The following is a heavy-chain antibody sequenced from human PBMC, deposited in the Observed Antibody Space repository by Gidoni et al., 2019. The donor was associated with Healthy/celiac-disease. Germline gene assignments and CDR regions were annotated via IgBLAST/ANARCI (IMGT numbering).Heavy chain of an antibody. D-gene: IGHD2-2*02. CDR3: ARDKVPAAIPGWFDP. J-gene: IGHJ5*02. Sequence: QVQLQESGPGLVKPSEPLSLTCAVSGYSISSGYYWGWIRQPPGKGLEWIGSIYHSGSTYYNPSLKSRVTISVDTSKNQFSLKLSSVTAADTAVYYCARDKVPAAIPGWFDPWGQGTLVTVSS. CDR2: IYHSGST. CDR1: GYSISSGYY. V-gene: IGHV4-38-2*02.